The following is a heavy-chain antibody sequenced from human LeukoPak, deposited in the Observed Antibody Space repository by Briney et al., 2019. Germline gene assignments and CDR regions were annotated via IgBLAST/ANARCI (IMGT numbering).Heavy chain of an antibody. CDR1: GGSISSYC. CDR3: ARGGYYGSGNDFRFDP. V-gene: IGHV4-59*01. D-gene: IGHD3-10*01. J-gene: IGHJ5*02. CDR2: IYYSGST. Sequence: SETLSLTCTVSGGSISSYCWSWIRQPPGKGLEWIGYIYYSGSTNYKPSLKSRVTISVDTSKNQSSLKLNSVTAADTAVYYCARGGYYGSGNDFRFDPWGQGTLVTVSS.